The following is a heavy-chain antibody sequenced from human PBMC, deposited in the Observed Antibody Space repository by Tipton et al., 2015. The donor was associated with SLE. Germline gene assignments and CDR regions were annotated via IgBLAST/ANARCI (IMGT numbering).Heavy chain of an antibody. J-gene: IGHJ4*02. CDR2: ISAYNGDT. CDR3: ARVRVDTAMGVFDF. V-gene: IGHV1-18*01. D-gene: IGHD5-18*01. Sequence: QLVQSGAEVKKPGASVRVSCKGSGYRFSTYGISWVRQAPGQGLEWMGWISAYNGDTKYAQKFQGRVNMTTDTSTNTAFMELRSLRSDDTAIYYCARVRVDTAMGVFDFWGQGTLVTVSS. CDR1: GYRFSTYG.